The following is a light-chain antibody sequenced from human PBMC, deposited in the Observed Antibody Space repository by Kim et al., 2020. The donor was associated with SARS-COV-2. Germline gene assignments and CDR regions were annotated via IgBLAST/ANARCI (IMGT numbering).Light chain of an antibody. CDR1: QSFSISY. CDR2: GAS. V-gene: IGKV3-20*01. Sequence: SPWERATLSCRASQSFSISYLAWYQQKPGQATRLLIYGASTRATDIPDRFSGIGSGTDFTLTISSLEPEDFAVYLCQQYSASPITFGQGTRLEIK. CDR3: QQYSASPIT. J-gene: IGKJ5*01.